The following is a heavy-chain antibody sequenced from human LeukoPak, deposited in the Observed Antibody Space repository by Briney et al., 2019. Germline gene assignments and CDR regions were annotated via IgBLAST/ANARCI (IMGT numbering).Heavy chain of an antibody. CDR2: IYYSGST. CDR1: GGSISIYY. CDR3: ARYIPEGYFDY. V-gene: IGHV4-59*01. Sequence: SETLSLTCTVAGGSISIYYWSWIRQPPGKGLEWIGYIYYSGSTNYNPSLKSRVTISVDTSKNQFSLKLSSVTAADTAVYYCARYIPEGYFDYWGQGTLVTVSS. D-gene: IGHD2-21*01. J-gene: IGHJ4*02.